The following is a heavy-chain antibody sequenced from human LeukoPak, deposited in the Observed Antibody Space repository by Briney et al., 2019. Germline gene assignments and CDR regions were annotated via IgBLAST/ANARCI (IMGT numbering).Heavy chain of an antibody. CDR1: GFTFSNAW. V-gene: IGHV3-23*01. CDR2: ISGSGGST. D-gene: IGHD3-22*01. Sequence: QSGGSLRLSCAASGFTFSNAWMSWVRQAPGKGLEWVSAISGSGGSTYYADSVKGRFTISRDNSKNTLYLQMNSLRAEDTAVYYRAKGSYDSSGYYFDYWGQGTLVTVSS. CDR3: AKGSYDSSGYYFDY. J-gene: IGHJ4*02.